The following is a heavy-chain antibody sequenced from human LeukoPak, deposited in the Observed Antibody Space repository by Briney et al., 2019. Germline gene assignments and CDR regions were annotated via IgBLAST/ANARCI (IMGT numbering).Heavy chain of an antibody. Sequence: WGTLSVTCAFYGWTFIGHYWNWMRQAPGKGLEGMGVSNHMGSTNYNPSLKSRSIISADTSDNEFALKLIAVTAGETAVYYCASGKCDFDYWGQGALVSVFS. CDR3: ASGKCDFDY. CDR2: SNHMGST. CDR1: GWTFIGHY. V-gene: IGHV4-34*01. J-gene: IGHJ4*02.